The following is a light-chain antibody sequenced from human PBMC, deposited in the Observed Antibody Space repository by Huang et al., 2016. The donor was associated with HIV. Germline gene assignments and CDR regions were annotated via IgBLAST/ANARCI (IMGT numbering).Light chain of an antibody. Sequence: DIQMTQSPSTLSASVGDIVTITCRASQSISTWLAWYQQKPGKAPKLLIYTASNLEDGVPSRFSGSGSGTEFALTISSLQPDDFATYYCQQYSAYSWTFGQGTKVDIK. CDR3: QQYSAYSWT. CDR2: TAS. V-gene: IGKV1-5*03. CDR1: QSISTW. J-gene: IGKJ1*01.